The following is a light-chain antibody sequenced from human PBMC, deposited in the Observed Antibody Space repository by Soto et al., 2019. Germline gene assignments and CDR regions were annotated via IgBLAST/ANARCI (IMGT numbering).Light chain of an antibody. V-gene: IGLV1-44*01. Sequence: QSVLTQPPSASGTPGQRVTISCSGGSSNIGSNTVNWYQQLPGTAPNLLIYSNNQRPSGVPDRFSGSKSGTSASLATSGLQPEDEADYYCAAWDDSLNAVVFGGGTKLTVL. J-gene: IGLJ2*01. CDR2: SNN. CDR1: SSNIGSNT. CDR3: AAWDDSLNAVV.